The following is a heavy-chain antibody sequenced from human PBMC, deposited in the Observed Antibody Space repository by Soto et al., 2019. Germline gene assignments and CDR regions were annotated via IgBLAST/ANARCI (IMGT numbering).Heavy chain of an antibody. J-gene: IGHJ5*02. V-gene: IGHV3-15*01. D-gene: IGHD2-15*01. CDR2: IKSKSDGGTT. Sequence: LRLSFAASGFTFSDAWMSWVRKAPGKGLDWVGRIKSKSDGGTTEYAAPVRGRFTISRDDSKNTLYLQMNSLKTEDTAVYYCTTDLWRIAVVVGSTGYFNPWGQGTPVTVSS. CDR1: GFTFSDAW. CDR3: TTDLWRIAVVVGSTGYFNP.